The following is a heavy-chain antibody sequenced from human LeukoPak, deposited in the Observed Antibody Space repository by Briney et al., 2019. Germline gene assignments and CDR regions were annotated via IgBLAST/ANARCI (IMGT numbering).Heavy chain of an antibody. Sequence: GGSLRLSCTASGFTFGDYAMSWVRQAPGKGLEWVAVMSYDGSEKYYADFVKGRFTISRDNSKNTLYLQMNSLRAEDTALYYCARESYGNYYFDYWGQGTLVTVSS. CDR1: GFTFGDYA. J-gene: IGHJ4*02. V-gene: IGHV3-30*04. CDR3: ARESYGNYYFDY. CDR2: MSYDGSEK. D-gene: IGHD4-11*01.